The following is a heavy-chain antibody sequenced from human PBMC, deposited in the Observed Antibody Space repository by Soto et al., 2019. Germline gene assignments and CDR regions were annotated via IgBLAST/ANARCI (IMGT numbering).Heavy chain of an antibody. D-gene: IGHD6-19*01. CDR1: GGTFGTYA. CDR3: ATTSSVSIAVAGSGYFYGVDV. CDR2: IIPLFGAA. V-gene: IGHV1-69*06. J-gene: IGHJ6*02. Sequence: QVHLVQSGAEVKNPGSSVKVSCKASGGTFGTYAISWVRQAPGQGLEWMGGIIPLFGAAHYAQKFQGRVTITADKSMSTAYVELSSLRSEDTAVYYCATTSSVSIAVAGSGYFYGVDVWGQGTTVTVSS.